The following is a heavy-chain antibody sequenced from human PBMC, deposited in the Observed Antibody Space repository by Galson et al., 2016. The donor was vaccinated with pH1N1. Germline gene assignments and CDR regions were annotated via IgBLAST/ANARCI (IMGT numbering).Heavy chain of an antibody. CDR3: ARGRDYDILTGSSYYSDY. Sequence: TLSLTCAVSGDFISSGDYFWSWIRQPPGKGLEWIGYIYYSGNTFYNPSLKSRVTISLDTSKTQFSLKLSSVTATDTAIYYCARGRDYDILTGSSYYSDYWGQGTLVTVSS. J-gene: IGHJ4*02. D-gene: IGHD3-9*01. CDR2: IYYSGNT. V-gene: IGHV4-30-4*08. CDR1: GDFISSGDYF.